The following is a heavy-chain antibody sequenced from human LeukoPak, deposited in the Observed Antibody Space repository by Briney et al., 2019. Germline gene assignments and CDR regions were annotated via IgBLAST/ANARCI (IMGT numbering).Heavy chain of an antibody. CDR1: GGSISTSGYY. J-gene: IGHJ6*02. CDR2: IYYSGST. Sequence: SETLSLSCTVSGGSISTSGYYWGWIRQPPGKGLEWIGRIYYSGSTYYNPSLKSRFTISVDTSKNQFSLRLSSVAAVDTAVFYCARHPQRSLGVTTSGPYYYGMDVWGQGTTVTVSS. CDR3: ARHPQRSLGVTTSGPYYYGMDV. D-gene: IGHD2-21*02. V-gene: IGHV4-39*01.